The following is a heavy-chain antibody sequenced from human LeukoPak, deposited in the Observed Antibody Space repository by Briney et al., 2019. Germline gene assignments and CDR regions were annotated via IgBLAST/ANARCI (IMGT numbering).Heavy chain of an antibody. CDR1: GFTFSGFW. J-gene: IGHJ4*02. V-gene: IGHV3-7*01. CDR2: IKQDGSEK. CDR3: ARDHTVDGLVFDY. Sequence: QPGGSLRLSCAASGFTFSGFWMNWVRQAPGKGLEWVASIKQDGSEKYYVDSVKGRFIISRDNAKNSLHLQMNSLRAEDTAVYYCARDHTVDGLVFDYWGQGILVTVSS. D-gene: IGHD6-19*01.